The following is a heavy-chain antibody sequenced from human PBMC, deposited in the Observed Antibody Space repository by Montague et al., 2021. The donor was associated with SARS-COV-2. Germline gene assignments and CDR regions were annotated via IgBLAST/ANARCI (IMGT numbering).Heavy chain of an antibody. Sequence: SETLSLTCTVSGGSISSSSYYWGWIRQPPGKGLEWVVSIYYSGSTYYNPSLKSRVTISVDTSKNQFSLKLSSVTAADTAVYYCARQEAFVVVVAGARCWFDPWGQGTLVTVSS. D-gene: IGHD2-15*01. J-gene: IGHJ5*02. CDR2: IYYSGST. CDR3: ARQEAFVVVVAGARCWFDP. CDR1: GGSISSSSYY. V-gene: IGHV4-39*01.